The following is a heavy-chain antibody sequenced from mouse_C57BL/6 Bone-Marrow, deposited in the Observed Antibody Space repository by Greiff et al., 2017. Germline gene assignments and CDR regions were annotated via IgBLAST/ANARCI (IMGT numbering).Heavy chain of an antibody. CDR1: GYTFTSYG. J-gene: IGHJ2*01. CDR3: ARSDGSGDWFDY. V-gene: IGHV1-81*01. Sequence: QVHVKQSGAELARPGASVKLSCKASGYTFTSYGISWVKQRTGQGLEWIGEIYPRSGNTYYNEKFKGKATLTADKSSSTAYMELRSLTSEDSAVYFCARSDGSGDWFDYWGQGTTLTVSS. CDR2: IYPRSGNT. D-gene: IGHD2-3*01.